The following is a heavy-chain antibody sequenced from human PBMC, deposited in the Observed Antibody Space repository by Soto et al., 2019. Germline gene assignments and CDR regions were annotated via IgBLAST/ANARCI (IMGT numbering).Heavy chain of an antibody. Sequence: QVQLVESGGGVVQPGRSLRLSCAASGFTFSSYGMHWVRQAPGKGLEWGAVISYDGSNKYYADSVKGRFTISRDNSKNTLYLQMNSLRAEDTAVYYCAKDSSSCLYPWGQGTLVTVSS. D-gene: IGHD6-13*01. CDR3: AKDSSSCLYP. CDR1: GFTFSSYG. J-gene: IGHJ5*02. V-gene: IGHV3-30*18. CDR2: ISYDGSNK.